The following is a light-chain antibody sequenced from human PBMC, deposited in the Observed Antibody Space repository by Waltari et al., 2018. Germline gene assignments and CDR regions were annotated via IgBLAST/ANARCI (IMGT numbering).Light chain of an antibody. CDR3: QQSYNFPRT. CDR1: QSISNY. V-gene: IGKV1-39*01. CDR2: ASS. Sequence: EIQMTQSPSSLSASVGDRITITCRASQSISNYLNWYQQRPGKAPKLLIYASSSLQSGVPSRFSGSGSGTDFTLTISSLQPEDFATYYCQQSYNFPRTFGQGTKVEIK. J-gene: IGKJ1*01.